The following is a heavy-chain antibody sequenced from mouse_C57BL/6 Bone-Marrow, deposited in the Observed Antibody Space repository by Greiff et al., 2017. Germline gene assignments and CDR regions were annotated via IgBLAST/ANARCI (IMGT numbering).Heavy chain of an antibody. Sequence: EVQLQQSGPGMVKPSQSLSLTCTVTGYSITSGYDWHWIRHFPGNKLEWMGYISYSGSTNYNPSLKSRISITHDTSKNHFSLKLNSVTTEDTATXYCARGTMGFAYWGQGTLVTVSA. J-gene: IGHJ3*01. CDR3: ARGTMGFAY. D-gene: IGHD5-1*01. V-gene: IGHV3-1*01. CDR2: ISYSGST. CDR1: GYSITSGYD.